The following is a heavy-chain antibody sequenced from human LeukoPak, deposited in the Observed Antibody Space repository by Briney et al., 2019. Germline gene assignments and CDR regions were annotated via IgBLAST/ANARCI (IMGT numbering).Heavy chain of an antibody. Sequence: GGSLRLSCAASGFTFSSYSMNWVRQAPGKGLEWVSSISSSSSYIYYADSVKGRFTISRDNAKNTLYLQINSLRAEDTAVYYCAKDPFVYYGDYIIRWGQGTLVIVSS. D-gene: IGHD4-17*01. J-gene: IGHJ4*02. V-gene: IGHV3-21*04. CDR1: GFTFSSYS. CDR3: AKDPFVYYGDYIIR. CDR2: ISSSSSYI.